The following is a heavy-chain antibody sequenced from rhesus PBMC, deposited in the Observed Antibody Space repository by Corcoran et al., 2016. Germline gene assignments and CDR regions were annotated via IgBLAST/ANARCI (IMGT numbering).Heavy chain of an antibody. CDR3: ARHPIAALDY. CDR1: GGSISSSNW. CDR2: ISGSGCRT. V-gene: IGHV4-65*01. Sequence: QVQLQESGPGLVKPSETLSLTCAVSGGSISSSNWWSWIRQPPGKGLEWIGYISGSGCRTYYTPSHKSRVTISTDTSKNQFSLKVSSVTAADTAVYYCARHPIAALDYWGQGVLVTVSS. J-gene: IGHJ4*01. D-gene: IGHD6-13*01.